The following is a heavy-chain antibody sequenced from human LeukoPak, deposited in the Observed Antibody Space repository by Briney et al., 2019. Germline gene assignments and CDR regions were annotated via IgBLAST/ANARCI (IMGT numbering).Heavy chain of an antibody. CDR3: VTDTSMGGLFDY. D-gene: IGHD5-18*01. CDR2: IWYDGSNK. V-gene: IGHV3-33*01. Sequence: PGGSLRLSCAASGFTFSSYGMHWVRQAPGKGLEWVAVIWYDGSNKYYADSVKGRFTISRDNSKNTLYLQMNSLRDEDTALYYCVTDTSMGGLFDYWGQGTLVTVSS. J-gene: IGHJ4*02. CDR1: GFTFSSYG.